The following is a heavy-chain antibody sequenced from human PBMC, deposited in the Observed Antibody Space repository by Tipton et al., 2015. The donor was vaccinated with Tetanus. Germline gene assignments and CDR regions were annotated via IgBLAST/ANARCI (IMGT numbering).Heavy chain of an antibody. Sequence: TLSLTCTVSGGSISGGRYYWSWIRQRPGKGLEWIGDIYSSGSTYSDPSLKGRVTISVDTSKNQFSLRVNSVTAADTAVYYCARDQARGARGWNYFDYWGLGTLVTVSS. V-gene: IGHV4-31*03. J-gene: IGHJ4*02. CDR2: IYSSGST. CDR1: GGSISGGRYY. CDR3: ARDQARGARGWNYFDY. D-gene: IGHD1-26*01.